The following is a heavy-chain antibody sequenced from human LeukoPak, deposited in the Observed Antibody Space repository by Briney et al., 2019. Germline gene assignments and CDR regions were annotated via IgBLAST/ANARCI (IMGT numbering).Heavy chain of an antibody. CDR2: VKTKIFGGAI. CDR1: GFSFSNAY. CDR3: AAGLGTSAFDS. J-gene: IGHJ4*02. D-gene: IGHD7-27*01. Sequence: WWSLRLSCAASGFSFSNAYMSWVRQAPAKGLEWVGRVKTKIFGGAIDYAAPVRGRFTISRDDSRNTLYLQMSSLKTHATAAYYCAAGLGTSAFDSWGQGNLVTASS. V-gene: IGHV3-15*01.